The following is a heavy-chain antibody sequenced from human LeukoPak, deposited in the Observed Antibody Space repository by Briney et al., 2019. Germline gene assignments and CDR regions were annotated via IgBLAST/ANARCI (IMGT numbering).Heavy chain of an antibody. J-gene: IGHJ4*02. CDR3: ARDPYYYGSGSYYKFFAF. D-gene: IGHD3-10*01. Sequence: GGSLRLSCAASGFTFSSYSMNWVRQAPGKGLEWVSSLSSSSSYIYYADSVKGRFSISRDNAKNSLYLQMNSLRAEDTAVYYCARDPYYYGSGSYYKFFAFWGQGTLVTVSS. CDR1: GFTFSSYS. CDR2: LSSSSSYI. V-gene: IGHV3-21*01.